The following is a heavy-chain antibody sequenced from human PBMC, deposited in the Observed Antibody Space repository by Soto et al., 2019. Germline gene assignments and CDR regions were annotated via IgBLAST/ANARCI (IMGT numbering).Heavy chain of an antibody. J-gene: IGHJ6*02. CDR1: GYSFTRHY. CDR2: IFPGGVNI. CDR3: AASPSFWQNYYYGAMDV. V-gene: IGHV1-46*01. Sequence: ASVKVSCKAIGYSFTRHYMHWVRRAPGQGLEWMGTIFPGGVNIAYAQKFEGRVTMTKDTTTSTVYMELNSLRSEDTAVYYCAASPSFWQNYYYGAMDVWGQGTTVTVSS.